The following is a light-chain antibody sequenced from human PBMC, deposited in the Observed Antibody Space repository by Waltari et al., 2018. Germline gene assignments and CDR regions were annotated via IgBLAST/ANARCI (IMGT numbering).Light chain of an antibody. Sequence: QSALTQPASVSGSPGQSITISCPGTSNDVGGYNYVSWYQQHHGKAPKLIISDVTYRPSGVSNRFSGSKSDNTASLPISGLQSEDESDYYCSSYTSRSTLVFGGGTKLTVL. CDR3: SSYTSRSTLV. CDR2: DVT. V-gene: IGLV2-14*03. CDR1: SNDVGGYNY. J-gene: IGLJ2*01.